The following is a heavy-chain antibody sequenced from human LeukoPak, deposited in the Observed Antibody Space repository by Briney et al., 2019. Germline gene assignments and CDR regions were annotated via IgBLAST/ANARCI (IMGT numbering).Heavy chain of an antibody. CDR1: GFTFSSYA. Sequence: GGSLRLSCAASGFTFSSYAMSWVRQAPGKGLEWVSGISGTGGSTYYADSVKGRLTISRDNSKNTLDLQINSLRAEDTAIYYCAKVSGIWFGRDQDVFDIWGEGTMVSVCS. V-gene: IGHV3-23*01. J-gene: IGHJ3*02. D-gene: IGHD3-10*01. CDR3: AKVSGIWFGRDQDVFDI. CDR2: ISGTGGST.